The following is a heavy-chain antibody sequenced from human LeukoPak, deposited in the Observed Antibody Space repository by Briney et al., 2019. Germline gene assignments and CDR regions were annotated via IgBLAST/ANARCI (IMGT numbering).Heavy chain of an antibody. D-gene: IGHD3-3*01. CDR1: GGSISSYY. V-gene: IGHV4-59*01. Sequence: SETLSLTCTVSGGSISSYYWSWIRQPPGKGLEWIGYIYYSGSTNYNPSLKSRVTISVDTSKNQFSLKLSSVTAADTAVYYCARGPPYDFWSGYYLSYYYYGMDVWGQGTTVTVSS. J-gene: IGHJ6*02. CDR3: ARGPPYDFWSGYYLSYYYYGMDV. CDR2: IYYSGST.